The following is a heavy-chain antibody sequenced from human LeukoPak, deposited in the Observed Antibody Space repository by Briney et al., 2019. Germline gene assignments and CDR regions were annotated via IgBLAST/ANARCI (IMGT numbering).Heavy chain of an antibody. D-gene: IGHD1-1*01. Sequence: SVKVSCKASGGTFSSYAISWVRQAPGQGLEWMGGIIPIFGTANYAQMFQGRVTITADESTSTAYMELSSLRSEDTAVYYCATDLDGTTGTYYFDYWGQGTLVTVSS. V-gene: IGHV1-69*01. CDR2: IIPIFGTA. CDR3: ATDLDGTTGTYYFDY. CDR1: GGTFSSYA. J-gene: IGHJ4*02.